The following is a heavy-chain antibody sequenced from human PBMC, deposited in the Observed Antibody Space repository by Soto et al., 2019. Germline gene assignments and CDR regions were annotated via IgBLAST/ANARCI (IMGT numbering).Heavy chain of an antibody. Sequence: ASVKGSCKASGYTFTSDYMHWVRQAPGQGLEWMGIINPSGGSTSYAQKFQGRVTITRDTSASTAYMELSSLRSEDTAVYYCARGRVSSSWYIHWGQGTLVTVSS. J-gene: IGHJ4*02. V-gene: IGHV1-46*01. CDR3: ARGRVSSSWYIH. CDR2: INPSGGST. CDR1: GYTFTSDY. D-gene: IGHD6-13*01.